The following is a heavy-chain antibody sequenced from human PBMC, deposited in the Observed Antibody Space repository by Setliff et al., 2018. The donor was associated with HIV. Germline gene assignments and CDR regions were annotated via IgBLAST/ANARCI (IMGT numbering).Heavy chain of an antibody. V-gene: IGHV3-23*01. CDR1: GFTFNTYA. CDR2: ISGSGASR. CDR3: AKDGISGGAYPPYYFDY. J-gene: IGHJ4*01. D-gene: IGHD2-15*01. Sequence: PGGSLRLSCAASGFTFNTYAMSWVRQAPGKGLEWVSVISGSGASRFYADSVKGRFTISRDNSKSTLYLQMNGLRVEDTAVYYCAKDGISGGAYPPYYFDYWGHGTLVTVSS.